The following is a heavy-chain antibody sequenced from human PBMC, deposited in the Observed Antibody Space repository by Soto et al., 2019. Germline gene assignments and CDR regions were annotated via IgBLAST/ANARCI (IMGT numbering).Heavy chain of an antibody. J-gene: IGHJ4*02. CDR2: ISATIINT. CDR3: AKPGDCSSTSCYPIPGFDF. V-gene: IGHV3-23*01. Sequence: GGSLRLSCAASGFTFNNYAMSWVRQAPGKGLEWVSGISATIINTYYVDSVRGRFTISRDNPKNTLWLQMNSLRAEDTAIYYCAKPGDCSSTSCYPIPGFDFWGQGTLVTVSS. D-gene: IGHD2-2*01. CDR1: GFTFNNYA.